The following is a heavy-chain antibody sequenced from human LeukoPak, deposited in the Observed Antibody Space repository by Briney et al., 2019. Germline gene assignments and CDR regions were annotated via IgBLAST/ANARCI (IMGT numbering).Heavy chain of an antibody. CDR3: ARHRYPGPSYGDYID. V-gene: IGHV5-51*01. CDR2: IYPGDSDT. Sequence: GESLKISCKGSGYSFTSYWIAWVRQMPGKGLEWMGIIYPGDSDTRYSPSFQGQVTISADKSISTAYLQWSSLKASDTAMYYCARHRYPGPSYGDYIDWGQGTLVTVSS. D-gene: IGHD4-17*01. CDR1: GYSFTSYW. J-gene: IGHJ4*02.